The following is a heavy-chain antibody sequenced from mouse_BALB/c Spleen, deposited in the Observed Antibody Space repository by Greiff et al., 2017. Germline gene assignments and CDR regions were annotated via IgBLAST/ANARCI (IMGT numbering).Heavy chain of an antibody. CDR2: ISTYYGNT. CDR3: ARGDYGAWFAY. CDR1: SYTFTDYA. D-gene: IGHD1-1*02. J-gene: IGHJ3*01. V-gene: IGHV1-67*01. Sequence: QVQLKQSGPELVRPGVSVKISCKGSSYTFTDYAMHWVKQSHAKSLEWIGVISTYYGNTNYNQKFKGKATMTVDKSSSTAYMELARLTSEDSAVYYCARGDYGAWFAYWGQGTLVTVSA.